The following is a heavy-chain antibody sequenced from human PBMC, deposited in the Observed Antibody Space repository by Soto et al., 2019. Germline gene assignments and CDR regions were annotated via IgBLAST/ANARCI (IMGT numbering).Heavy chain of an antibody. Sequence: PGGSLRLSCAASGFTFSSYAMHWVRQAPGKGLERVAVISYDGSNKYYADSVKGRFTISRDNSKNTLYLQMNSLRAEDTAVYYCARGHDYYDSSGYYPPPNFDYWGQGTLVTVSS. CDR3: ARGHDYYDSSGYYPPPNFDY. CDR2: ISYDGSNK. D-gene: IGHD3-22*01. V-gene: IGHV3-30-3*01. CDR1: GFTFSSYA. J-gene: IGHJ4*02.